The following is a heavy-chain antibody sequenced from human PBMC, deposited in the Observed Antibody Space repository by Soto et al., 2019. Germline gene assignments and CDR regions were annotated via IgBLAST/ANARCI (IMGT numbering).Heavy chain of an antibody. CDR1: VCSFKNFA. CDR3: ERGVYYDNSGKIYGMEV. CDR2: IWFDGSNK. D-gene: IGHD3-22*01. Sequence: WWSXRLSCSAAVCSFKNFAVHWFRHAPGKGLEWLSIIWFDGSNKYYADSVNGRFTISRDNSKNTLYLQMNSLRAEDTAIYYCERGVYYDNSGKIYGMEVWGQGTTVKVYS. V-gene: IGHV3-33*01. J-gene: IGHJ6*01.